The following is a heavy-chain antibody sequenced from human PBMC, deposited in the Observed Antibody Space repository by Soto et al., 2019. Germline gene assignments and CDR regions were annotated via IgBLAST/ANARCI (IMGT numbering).Heavy chain of an antibody. CDR2: IKQDGSEK. J-gene: IGHJ2*01. D-gene: IGHD6-13*01. CDR1: GFTFSSYW. Sequence: GGSLRLSCAASGFTFSSYWMSWVRQAPGKGLEWVANIKQDGSEKYYVDSVKGRFTISRDNAKNSLYLQMNSLRAEDTAVYYCARDPHSSSWYACCWYFDLWGRGTLVTVSS. V-gene: IGHV3-7*01. CDR3: ARDPHSSSWYACCWYFDL.